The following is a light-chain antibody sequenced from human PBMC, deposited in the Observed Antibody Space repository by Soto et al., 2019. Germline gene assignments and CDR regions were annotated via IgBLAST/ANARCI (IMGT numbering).Light chain of an antibody. CDR3: QQYNSYSWT. CDR2: GAS. Sequence: ENLLTQSPGTLSLSPGEGATLSCRASRGVSANYLAWYQQKPGQAPTLLIYGASIRAAGIPDRFSGSGSGTDFTLTIRRLEPDDFATYYCQQYNSYSWTFGQGTKVDIK. J-gene: IGKJ1*01. V-gene: IGKV3-20*01. CDR1: RGVSANY.